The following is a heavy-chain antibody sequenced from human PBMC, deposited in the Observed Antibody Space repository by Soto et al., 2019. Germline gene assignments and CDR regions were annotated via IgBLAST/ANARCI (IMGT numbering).Heavy chain of an antibody. J-gene: IGHJ4*02. CDR1: GFTFSSYS. Sequence: EVQLVESGGGLVKPGGSLRLSCAASGFTFSSYSMNWVRQAPGKGLEWVSSISSSSSYIYYADSVKGRFTSSRDNAKNSLYLQMTSLRAEDTALYYCARDQPGYSYGYGLGYWGQGPLVTVSS. V-gene: IGHV3-21*01. CDR3: ARDQPGYSYGYGLGY. D-gene: IGHD5-18*01. CDR2: ISSSSSYI.